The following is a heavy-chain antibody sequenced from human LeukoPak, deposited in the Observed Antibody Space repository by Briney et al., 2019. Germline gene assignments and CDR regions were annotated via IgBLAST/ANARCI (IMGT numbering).Heavy chain of an antibody. Sequence: GGSLRLSCAASGFTFSSYSMNWVRQAPGKGLEWVSSISSSSSYIYYADSVKGRFTISRDNAKNSLYLQMYSLRAEDTAVYYCARDRSVSGSSGYWGQGTLVTVSS. V-gene: IGHV3-21*01. D-gene: IGHD1-26*01. J-gene: IGHJ4*02. CDR3: ARDRSVSGSSGY. CDR2: ISSSSSYI. CDR1: GFTFSSYS.